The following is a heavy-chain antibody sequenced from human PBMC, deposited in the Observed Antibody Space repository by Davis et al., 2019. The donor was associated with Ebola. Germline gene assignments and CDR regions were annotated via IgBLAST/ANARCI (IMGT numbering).Heavy chain of an antibody. CDR2: INSDGSST. J-gene: IGHJ5*02. CDR3: TRGGAGVVAAPDNWFDP. CDR1: GFTVSSNY. V-gene: IGHV3-74*01. D-gene: IGHD2-15*01. Sequence: GESLKISCAASGFTVSSNYMSWVRQAPGKGLVWVSRINSDGSSTNYADSVKGRFTISRDNAKNTLYLQMNSLRAEDTAMYYCTRGGAGVVAAPDNWFDPWGQGTLVTVSS.